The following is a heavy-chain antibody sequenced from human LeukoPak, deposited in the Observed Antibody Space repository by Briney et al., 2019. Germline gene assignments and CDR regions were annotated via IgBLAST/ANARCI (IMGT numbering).Heavy chain of an antibody. CDR3: ARDCSGGSCYDGVDY. CDR1: GYTFTRNG. J-gene: IGHJ4*02. V-gene: IGHV1-18*01. D-gene: IGHD2-15*01. CDR2: ISGYNGNI. Sequence: ASVKVSCKASGYTFTRNGISWVRQAPGQGLEWMGWISGYNGNIKYAQKLQGRVTMTTDTSTSTAYVELRSLRSDDTAVYYCARDCSGGSCYDGVDYWGQGTLVTVSS.